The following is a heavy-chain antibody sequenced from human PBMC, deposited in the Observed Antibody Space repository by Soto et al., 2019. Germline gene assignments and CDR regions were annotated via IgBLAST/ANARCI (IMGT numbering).Heavy chain of an antibody. CDR3: ARDGVLFRAGFDS. D-gene: IGHD3-3*01. V-gene: IGHV3-11*01. J-gene: IGHJ4*02. CDR1: GFTFSNHY. CDR2: ISTSGTST. Sequence: QMHLLEPGGGLVKPGGSLRLSCEAPGFTFSNHYMAWIRQAPGKGLEWVSYISTSGTSTFYADSVKGRFTISRDNAKDSLFLQMNSLRVDDTAVYFCARDGVLFRAGFDSWGQGTLVTVAS.